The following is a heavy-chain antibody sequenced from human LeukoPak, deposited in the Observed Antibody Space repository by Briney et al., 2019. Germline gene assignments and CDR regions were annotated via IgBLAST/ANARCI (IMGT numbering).Heavy chain of an antibody. CDR2: ISYDGSNK. V-gene: IGHV3-30*18. Sequence: GGSLRLSCAASGFTFSSYGMHWVRQAPVKVLEWVAVISYDGSNKYYADSVKGRFTISRDNSKNTLYLQMNSLRAEDTAVYYCAKLIGSYNYDDHAFDIWGQGTMVTVSS. CDR3: AKLIGSYNYDDHAFDI. CDR1: GFTFSSYG. J-gene: IGHJ3*02. D-gene: IGHD3-22*01.